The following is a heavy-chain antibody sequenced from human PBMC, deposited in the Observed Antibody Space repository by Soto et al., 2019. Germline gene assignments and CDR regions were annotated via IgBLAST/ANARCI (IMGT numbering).Heavy chain of an antibody. Sequence: QITLKESGPTLVKPTQTLTLTCTVSGFSRSTSGVGVAWIRPPPGKALECLALIYWDDDKRYSPPLKSTLTITKGTSKNPVVLTMTNMDPVATATYYWAHVGIAAAGFFDYCGQRTLVTFAS. CDR3: AHVGIAAAGFFDY. J-gene: IGHJ4*02. CDR2: IYWDDDK. D-gene: IGHD6-13*01. V-gene: IGHV2-5*02. CDR1: GFSRSTSGVG.